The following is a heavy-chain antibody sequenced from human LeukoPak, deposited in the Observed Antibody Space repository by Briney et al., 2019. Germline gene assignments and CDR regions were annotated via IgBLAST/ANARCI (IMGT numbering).Heavy chain of an antibody. Sequence: GGSLRLSCAASGFTFSSYAMSWARQAPGKGLEWVSAISGSGGSTYYADSVKGRFTISRDNSKNTLYLQMNSLRAEDTAVYYCAKRVTTNYYYGMDVWGQGTTVTVSS. D-gene: IGHD4-17*01. V-gene: IGHV3-23*01. CDR2: ISGSGGST. CDR1: GFTFSSYA. CDR3: AKRVTTNYYYGMDV. J-gene: IGHJ6*02.